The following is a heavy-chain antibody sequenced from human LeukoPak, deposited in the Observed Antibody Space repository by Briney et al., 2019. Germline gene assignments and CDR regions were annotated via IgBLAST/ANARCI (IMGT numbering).Heavy chain of an antibody. CDR2: ISGDGGST. CDR3: ARESETSGWYDY. V-gene: IGHV3-43*02. D-gene: IGHD6-19*01. CDR1: GFIFDNYA. Sequence: GGSLRLSCAAPGFIFDNYAIHWVRQAPGKGLGWVSLISGDGGSTFSADSVRGRFTISRDNTRKSLSLQMSSLRSEDTALYYCARESETSGWYDYWGQGTLVTVSS. J-gene: IGHJ4*02.